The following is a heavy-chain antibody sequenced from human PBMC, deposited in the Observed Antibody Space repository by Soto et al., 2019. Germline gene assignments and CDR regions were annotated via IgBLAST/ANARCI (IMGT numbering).Heavy chain of an antibody. J-gene: IGHJ4*02. CDR1: GFTFSTFW. V-gene: IGHV3-74*01. Sequence: EVQLVESGGGLLQPGGSLRLSCAASGFTFSTFWMHWVRQAPGKGLGWVSRIKGDGSSTSYADSVKGRFTISRDNAKNTVYLQMNSLRVEDTAVYYCVRGAEYAYSHDYWGQGNLVTVSS. D-gene: IGHD3-16*01. CDR3: VRGAEYAYSHDY. CDR2: IKGDGSST.